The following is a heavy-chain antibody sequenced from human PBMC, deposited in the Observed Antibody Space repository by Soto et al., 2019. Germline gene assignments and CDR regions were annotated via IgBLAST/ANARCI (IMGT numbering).Heavy chain of an antibody. CDR3: ARVVPGAEAWFGP. Sequence: QVQLVQSGGEVKRPGASVKVSCKTSGYTFSNYGITWVRQAPGQPLEWLGWISLYSDGTNYAQKFRGRVSMTTDTSTTTAYMELRSLRSDDTAVYYCARVVPGAEAWFGPWGQVTLVTVSS. J-gene: IGHJ5*02. CDR2: ISLYSDGT. V-gene: IGHV1-18*01. D-gene: IGHD2-2*01. CDR1: GYTFSNYG.